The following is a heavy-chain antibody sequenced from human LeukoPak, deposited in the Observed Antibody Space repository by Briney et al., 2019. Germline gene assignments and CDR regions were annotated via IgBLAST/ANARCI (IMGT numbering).Heavy chain of an antibody. CDR3: TTGGVAADGRYDY. D-gene: IGHD6-13*01. V-gene: IGHV3-15*01. CDR1: GFTFSNAW. Sequence: GGSLRLSCAASGFTFSNAWMSGDRQAPGKGREGVGRIKSKTDGGTKDYAAPVKGRFTISRDDSKNTLYLQMNSRKTEDTAVYYCTTGGVAADGRYDYWGQGTLVTVAS. J-gene: IGHJ4*02. CDR2: IKSKTDGGTK.